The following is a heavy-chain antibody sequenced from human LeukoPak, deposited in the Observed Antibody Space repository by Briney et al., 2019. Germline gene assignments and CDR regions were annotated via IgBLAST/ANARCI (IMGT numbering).Heavy chain of an antibody. D-gene: IGHD3-10*01. CDR1: GFTFSSYR. V-gene: IGHV3-7*03. CDR2: IKNDGSEK. CDR3: ARGPTEPLLWVGELVVMDV. J-gene: IGHJ6*02. Sequence: GGSLRLSCAASGFTFSSYRLSWVRQAPGTGMERVANIKNDGSEKYYVDSVNGRFTISRDNAKNSLYLQMSSLRADDTAVYYCARGPTEPLLWVGELVVMDVWGQGTTVTVSS.